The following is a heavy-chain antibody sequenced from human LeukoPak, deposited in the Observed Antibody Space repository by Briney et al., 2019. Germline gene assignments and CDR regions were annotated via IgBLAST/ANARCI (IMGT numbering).Heavy chain of an antibody. J-gene: IGHJ6*02. D-gene: IGHD2-21*02. Sequence: SVTVSCKASGGTFSSYAISWVRQAPGQGLEWMGRIIPILGIANYAQKFQSRVTITADKSTSTAYMELSSLRSEDTAVYYCARRVVVVTDYYGMDVWGQGTTVTVSS. CDR2: IIPILGIA. V-gene: IGHV1-69*04. CDR1: GGTFSSYA. CDR3: ARRVVVVTDYYGMDV.